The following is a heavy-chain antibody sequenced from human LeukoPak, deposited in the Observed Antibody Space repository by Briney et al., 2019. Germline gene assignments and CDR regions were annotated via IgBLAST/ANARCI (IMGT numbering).Heavy chain of an antibody. J-gene: IGHJ4*02. V-gene: IGHV3-9*01. CDR3: AKAPSSWYYYFDY. D-gene: IGHD6-13*01. CDR1: GFTFDDYA. Sequence: GGSLRLSCAASGFTFDDYAMHWVRQAPGKGLEWVSGISWNSGRIGYADSVKGRFTISRDNAKNSLYLQMNSLRAEDTALYYCAKAPSSWYYYFDYWGQGTLVTVSS. CDR2: ISWNSGRI.